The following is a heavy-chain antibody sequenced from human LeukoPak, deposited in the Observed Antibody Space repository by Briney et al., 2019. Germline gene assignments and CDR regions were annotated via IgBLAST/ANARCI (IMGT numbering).Heavy chain of an antibody. CDR1: GFTFSSYA. CDR3: AKEVYYDFWSGSYYFDY. Sequence: PGGSLRLSCAASGFTFSSYAMSWVRQAPGKGLEWVAAISGSGGSTYYADSVKGRFTISRDNSKNTLYLQMNSLRAEATAVYYCAKEVYYDFWSGSYYFDYWGQGTLVTVSS. J-gene: IGHJ4*02. CDR2: ISGSGGST. D-gene: IGHD3-3*01. V-gene: IGHV3-23*01.